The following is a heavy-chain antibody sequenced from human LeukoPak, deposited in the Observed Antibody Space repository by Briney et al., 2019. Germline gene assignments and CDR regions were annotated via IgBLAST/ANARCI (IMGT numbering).Heavy chain of an antibody. V-gene: IGHV1-2*02. CDR2: INPNSGGT. J-gene: IGHJ3*02. Sequence: ASVKVSCKASGYTFTGYYMHWVRQAPGQGLEWMGWINPNSGGTNYAQKFQGRVTMTRDTSISTAHMELSSLRSEDTAVYYCATLGDYYDSSGRATDAFDIWGQGTMVTVSS. D-gene: IGHD3-22*01. CDR1: GYTFTGYY. CDR3: ATLGDYYDSSGRATDAFDI.